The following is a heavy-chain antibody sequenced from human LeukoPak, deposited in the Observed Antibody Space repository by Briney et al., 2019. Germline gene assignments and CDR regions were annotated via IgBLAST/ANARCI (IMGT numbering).Heavy chain of an antibody. Sequence: SVKVSCKASGGTFSSYAISWVRQAPGQGLEWMGGIIPIFGTANYAQRFQGRVTITADESTSTAYMELSSLRSEDTAVYYCARGSTICSGGSCYSGSHLDYWGQGTLVTVSS. V-gene: IGHV1-69*01. CDR1: GGTFSSYA. J-gene: IGHJ4*02. CDR2: IIPIFGTA. CDR3: ARGSTICSGGSCYSGSHLDY. D-gene: IGHD2-15*01.